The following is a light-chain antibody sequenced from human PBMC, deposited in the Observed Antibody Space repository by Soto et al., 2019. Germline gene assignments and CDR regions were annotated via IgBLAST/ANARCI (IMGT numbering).Light chain of an antibody. CDR3: PPYGSSPIT. V-gene: IGKV3-20*01. CDR1: QSVSSSY. CDR2: GAS. J-gene: IGKJ5*01. Sequence: EIVLTQSPGTLSLSPGERATLSCRASQSVSSSYLAWYQQKPGQAPRLLIYGASSRATGIPDSFSGSGSGTDFPPPISRLEPEDFAVDYCPPYGSSPITFGQGTRLEIK.